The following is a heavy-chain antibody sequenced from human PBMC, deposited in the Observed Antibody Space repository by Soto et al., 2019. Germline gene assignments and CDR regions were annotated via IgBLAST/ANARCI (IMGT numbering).Heavy chain of an antibody. D-gene: IGHD3-22*01. CDR2: ISYDGSNK. V-gene: IGHV3-30*18. J-gene: IGHJ3*02. CDR3: EKGTSVGVTMIVVPGAFDI. CDR1: GFTFSSYG. Sequence: GSLRLSCAASGFTFSSYGMHWVRQAPGKGLEWVAVISYDGSNKYYADSVKGRFTIPRYNSKNTLYLQMNSLRAEDTGVYYCEKGTSVGVTMIVVPGAFDIWGQGTMVTVSS.